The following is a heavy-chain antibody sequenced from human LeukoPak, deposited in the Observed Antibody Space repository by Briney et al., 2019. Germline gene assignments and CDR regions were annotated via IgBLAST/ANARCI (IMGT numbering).Heavy chain of an antibody. CDR1: GFTFSSYS. V-gene: IGHV3-21*01. CDR3: ARDRGWFGELLPDY. J-gene: IGHJ4*02. D-gene: IGHD3-10*01. Sequence: GGSLRLSRAASGFTFSSYSMNWVRQAPGKGLEWVSSISSSNSYIYYADSVKGRFTISRDNAKNSLFLQMNSLRAEDTAVYYCARDRGWFGELLPDYWGQGTLVTVSS. CDR2: ISSSNSYI.